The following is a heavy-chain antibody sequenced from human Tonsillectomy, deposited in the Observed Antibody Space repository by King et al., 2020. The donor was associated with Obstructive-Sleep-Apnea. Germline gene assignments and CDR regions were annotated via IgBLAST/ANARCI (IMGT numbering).Heavy chain of an antibody. CDR1: GYSISSGYY. J-gene: IGHJ5*02. CDR3: AREVTAISGDWFDP. CDR2: IYHSGST. Sequence: VQLQESGPGLVKPSETLSLTCTVSGYSISSGYYWGWIRQPPGKGLEWIGSIYHSGSTYYNPSLKSRVTISVDTSKNPFSLKLNSVTAADTAVYYCAREVTAISGDWFDPWGQGTLVTVSS. D-gene: IGHD2-21*02. V-gene: IGHV4-38-2*02.